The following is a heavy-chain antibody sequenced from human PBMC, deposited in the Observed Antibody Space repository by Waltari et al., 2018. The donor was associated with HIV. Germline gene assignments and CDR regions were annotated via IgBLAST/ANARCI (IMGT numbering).Heavy chain of an antibody. CDR3: ARVPSVRDAFDI. CDR2: ISYDGSNK. V-gene: IGHV3-30*04. J-gene: IGHJ3*02. Sequence: QVQLVESGGGVVQPGRSLRLSCAASGFTFSSYAMHWVRQAPGKGLEGVAVISYDGSNKYYADSVKGRFTISRDNSKNTLYLQMNSLRAEDTAVYYCARVPSVRDAFDIWGQGTMVTVSS. D-gene: IGHD1-1*01. CDR1: GFTFSSYA.